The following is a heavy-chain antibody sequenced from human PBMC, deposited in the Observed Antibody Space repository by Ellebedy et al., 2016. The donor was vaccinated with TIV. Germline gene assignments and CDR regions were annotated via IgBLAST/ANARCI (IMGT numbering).Heavy chain of an antibody. V-gene: IGHV3-9*01. D-gene: IGHD3-10*01. CDR1: GFKFGDYY. CDR3: ARSYYGSGSPDY. Sequence: PGGSLRLSCAASGFKFGDYYMYWVRQAPGKGLEWVSGISKTSGSVGYADPVKGRFTISRDNANNSLYRQMNSLRGEDTALYYCARSYYGSGSPDYWGQGTLVTVSS. J-gene: IGHJ4*02. CDR2: ISKTSGSV.